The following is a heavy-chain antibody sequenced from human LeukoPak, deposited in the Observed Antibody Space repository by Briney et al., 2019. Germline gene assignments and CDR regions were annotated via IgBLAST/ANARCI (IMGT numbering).Heavy chain of an antibody. Sequence: RAGGSLRLSCAASVLTFSSYAMSWGRQAPGKGLEWVSAISGSGGSTYYADSVKGRFTISRDNSKNTLYLQMNSLRAEDTAVYFCAKERVTMIVVVIAPGSDAFDIWGQGTMVTVSS. CDR3: AKERVTMIVVVIAPGSDAFDI. CDR1: VLTFSSYA. D-gene: IGHD3-22*01. CDR2: ISGSGGST. V-gene: IGHV3-23*01. J-gene: IGHJ3*02.